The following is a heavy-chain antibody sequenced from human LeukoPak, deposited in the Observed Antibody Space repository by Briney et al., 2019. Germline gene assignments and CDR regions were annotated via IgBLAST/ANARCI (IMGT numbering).Heavy chain of an antibody. Sequence: PSQTLSLTCTVSGGSISSGGYYWSWIRQPPGKGLEWIGYIYHSGSTNYNPSLKSRVTISVDTSKNQFSLKLSSVTAADTAVYYCARGRVYGSGSYYDYFDYWGQGTLVTVSS. V-gene: IGHV4-30-2*05. CDR3: ARGRVYGSGSYYDYFDY. CDR2: IYHSGST. CDR1: GGSISSGGYY. J-gene: IGHJ4*02. D-gene: IGHD3-10*01.